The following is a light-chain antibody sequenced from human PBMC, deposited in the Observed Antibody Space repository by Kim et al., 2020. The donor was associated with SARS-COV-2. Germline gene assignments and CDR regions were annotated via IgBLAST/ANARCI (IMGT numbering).Light chain of an antibody. CDR3: ETWDDSVNGWV. V-gene: IGLV1-36*01. CDR1: SSNIGNNA. J-gene: IGLJ3*02. CDR2: YND. Sequence: QSVLTQPPSVSEAPRQRVTISCSGNSSNIGNNAVNWYQQFPGKAPKLIIYYNDLLSSGVSDRFSGSKSGTSASLAISGLQSEDEADYYCETWDDSVNGWVFGGGTQLTVL.